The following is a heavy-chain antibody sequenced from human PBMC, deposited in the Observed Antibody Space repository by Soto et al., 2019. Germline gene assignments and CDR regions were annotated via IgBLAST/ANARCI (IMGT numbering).Heavy chain of an antibody. J-gene: IGHJ3*02. D-gene: IGHD5-12*01. V-gene: IGHV1-8*01. CDR3: ATEGYSADAFDI. CDR2: MNPNSGNT. CDR1: GYTFTSYD. Sequence: ASVKVSCKASGYTFTSYDINWVRQATGQGLEWMGWMNPNSGNTGYAQKFQGRVTMTRNTSISTAYMELSSLRSEDTAVYYCATEGYSADAFDIWGQGTMVTVSS.